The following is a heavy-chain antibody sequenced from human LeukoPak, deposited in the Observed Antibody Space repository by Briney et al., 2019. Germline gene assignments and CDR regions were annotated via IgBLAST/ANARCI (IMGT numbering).Heavy chain of an antibody. CDR2: INHSGST. Sequence: SETLSLTCAVYGGSFSGYYWSWIRQPPGKGLEWIGEINHSGSTNYNPSLKSRVTISVDTSKNQFSLKLSSVTAADTAVYHCARVRALSYYDSSGDLYYFDYWGQGTLVTVSS. D-gene: IGHD3-22*01. J-gene: IGHJ4*02. V-gene: IGHV4-34*01. CDR3: ARVRALSYYDSSGDLYYFDY. CDR1: GGSFSGYY.